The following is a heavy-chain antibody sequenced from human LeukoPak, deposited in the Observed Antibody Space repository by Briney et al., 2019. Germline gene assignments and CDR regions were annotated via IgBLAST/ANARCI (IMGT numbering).Heavy chain of an antibody. CDR2: FDPDDGET. D-gene: IGHD2-15*01. J-gene: IGHJ4*02. Sequence: GASVKVSCKVSGYTLTDLSMHWVRQAPGKGLEWMGGFDPDDGETIYAQKFQGRVTMTEDTSTDTAYMELSSLRSEDTAVYYCATAFTGVVPKRPYFDYWGQGTVVTVSS. V-gene: IGHV1-24*01. CDR3: ATAFTGVVPKRPYFDY. CDR1: GYTLTDLS.